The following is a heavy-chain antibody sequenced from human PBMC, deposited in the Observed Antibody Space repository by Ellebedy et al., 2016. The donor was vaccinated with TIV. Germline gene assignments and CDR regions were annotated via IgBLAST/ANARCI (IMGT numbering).Heavy chain of an antibody. J-gene: IGHJ4*02. CDR2: ISGSGGST. CDR3: ARVRTTFLDY. V-gene: IGHV3-23*01. D-gene: IGHD1-14*01. CDR1: GFTFSSYA. Sequence: GGSLRLXXAASGFTFSSYAMSWVRQAPGKGLEWVSAISGSGGSTYYADSVKGRFTISRDNSKNTLYLQMNSLRAEDTGVYYCARVRTTFLDYWGQGTLVTVSS.